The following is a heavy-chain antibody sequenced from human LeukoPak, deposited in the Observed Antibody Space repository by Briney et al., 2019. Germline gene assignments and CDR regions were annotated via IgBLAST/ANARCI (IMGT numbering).Heavy chain of an antibody. V-gene: IGHV3-21*01. CDR1: GFTFSSYS. CDR3: AGGLSGYSSSGFDY. J-gene: IGHJ4*02. CDR2: ISSSSSYI. Sequence: GGSLRLSCAASGFTFSSYSMNWVRQAPGKGLEWVSSISSSSSYIYYADSVKGRFTISRDNAKNSLYLQMNSLRAEDTAVYYCAGGLSGYSSSGFDYWGQGTLVTVSS. D-gene: IGHD6-13*01.